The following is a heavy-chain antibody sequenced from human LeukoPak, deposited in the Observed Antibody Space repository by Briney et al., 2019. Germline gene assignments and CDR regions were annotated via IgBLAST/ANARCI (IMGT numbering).Heavy chain of an antibody. Sequence: PGGSLRLSCAASGFTVSRNYMSWVRQAPGKGLEWVSVIYSAGDTYHADSVKGRFTISRDNSKNTLNLQMNSLRAEDTAVYYCVKDRTGTYTLDYWGQGTLVTVSS. CDR2: IYSAGDT. D-gene: IGHD3-10*01. CDR3: VKDRTGTYTLDY. J-gene: IGHJ4*02. CDR1: GFTVSRNY. V-gene: IGHV3-53*05.